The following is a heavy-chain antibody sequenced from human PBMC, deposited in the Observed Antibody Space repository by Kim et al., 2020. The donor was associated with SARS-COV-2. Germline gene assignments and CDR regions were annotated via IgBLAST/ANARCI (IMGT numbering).Heavy chain of an antibody. CDR1: GFTFSSYA. V-gene: IGHV3-23*01. D-gene: IGHD2-15*01. J-gene: IGHJ4*02. CDR3: AKALGYCSGGSCYYDY. Sequence: GGSLRLSCAASGFTFSSYAMSWVRQAPGKGLEWVSAISGSGGSTYYADSVKGRFTISRDNSKNTLYLQMNSLRAEDTAVYYCAKALGYCSGGSCYYDYWGQGTLVTVSS. CDR2: ISGSGGST.